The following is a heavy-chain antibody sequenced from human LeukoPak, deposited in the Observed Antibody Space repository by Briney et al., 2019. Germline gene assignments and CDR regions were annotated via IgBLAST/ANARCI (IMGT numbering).Heavy chain of an antibody. J-gene: IGHJ6*01. V-gene: IGHV3-30*03. CDR3: ARDLETITGTIGYYYGLDV. Sequence: GGSLRLSCAASGFTFTNHGLHWVRQAPGKGLEWVAVISYDEGKEYYADSVKGRFAISRDNSKNTMFLQTNSLRAEDTAVYHCARDLETITGTIGYYYGLDVWGQGTTVTVSS. CDR1: GFTFTNHG. CDR2: ISYDEGKE. D-gene: IGHD1-7*01.